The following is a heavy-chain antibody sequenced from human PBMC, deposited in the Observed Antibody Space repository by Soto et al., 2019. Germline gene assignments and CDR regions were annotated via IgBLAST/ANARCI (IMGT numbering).Heavy chain of an antibody. CDR3: ARATIVLLPAAMVSHWFDP. Sequence: PSETLSLTCTVSGGSISSSSYYGSWIRQPPGKGLEWIGYIYYSGITYYNPSLQSRVTISVDTSKNQFSLKLSSVTAADTAVYYCARATIVLLPAAMVSHWFDPWGPGTLVTVSS. J-gene: IGHJ5*02. CDR1: GGSISSSSYY. D-gene: IGHD2-2*01. V-gene: IGHV4-30-4*01. CDR2: IYYSGIT.